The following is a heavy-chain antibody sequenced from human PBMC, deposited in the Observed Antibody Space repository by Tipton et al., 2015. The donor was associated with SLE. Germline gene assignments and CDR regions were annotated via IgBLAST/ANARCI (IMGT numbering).Heavy chain of an antibody. J-gene: IGHJ2*01. CDR3: ARAGGTYGLFDL. V-gene: IGHV4-30-4*08. Sequence: TLSLTCTVSGGSVSSGSYYWSWIRQPPGKGLEWIGYIFYSGSSYYNPSLKSRVTISVNTSKNLFSLKLSSVTAADTAVYYCARAGGTYGLFDLWGRGTLVTVSS. D-gene: IGHD3-10*01. CDR2: IFYSGSS. CDR1: GGSVSSGSYY.